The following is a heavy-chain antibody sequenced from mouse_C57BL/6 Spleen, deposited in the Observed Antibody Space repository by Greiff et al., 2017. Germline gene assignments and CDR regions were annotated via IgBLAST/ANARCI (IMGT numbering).Heavy chain of an antibody. CDR3: ARRRWAMDY. CDR1: GYTFTSYW. Sequence: VQLQQSGAELVMPGASVKLSCKASGYTFTSYWMHWVKQRPGQGLEWIGEIDPSDSYTNYNQKFKGKSTLTVDKSSSTAYMQLSSLTSEDTAFYYCARRRWAMDYWGQGTSVTVSS. D-gene: IGHD1-1*02. V-gene: IGHV1-69*01. J-gene: IGHJ4*01. CDR2: IDPSDSYT.